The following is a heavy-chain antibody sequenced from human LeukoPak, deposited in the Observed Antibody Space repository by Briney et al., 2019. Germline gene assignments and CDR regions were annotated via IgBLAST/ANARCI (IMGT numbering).Heavy chain of an antibody. Sequence: PVGSLRLSCTVSGFTFSNYVMNWVRHAPGKGLEWVSSISGSGGATYYADSVKGRFTISRANSKNVFLQMNSLRAEDTALYYSARRDFLDVNWLFFDYWGQGTLVTVSS. V-gene: IGHV3-23*01. J-gene: IGHJ4*02. D-gene: IGHD3-22*01. CDR1: GFTFSNYV. CDR3: ARRDFLDVNWLFFDY. CDR2: ISGSGGAT.